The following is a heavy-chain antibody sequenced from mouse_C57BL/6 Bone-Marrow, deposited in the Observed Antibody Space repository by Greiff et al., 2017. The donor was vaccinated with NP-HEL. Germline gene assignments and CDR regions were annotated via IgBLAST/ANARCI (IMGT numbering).Heavy chain of an antibody. J-gene: IGHJ4*01. CDR3: TSPAYYSNSMDY. CDR2: IDPETGGT. D-gene: IGHD2-5*01. Sequence: QVQLQQSGAELVRPGASVTLSCKASGYTFTDYEMHWVKQTPVHGLEWIGAIDPETGGTAYNQKFKGKAILTADKSSSTAYMERRSLTSEDSAVYYCTSPAYYSNSMDYWGQGTSGTVSS. V-gene: IGHV1-15*01. CDR1: GYTFTDYE.